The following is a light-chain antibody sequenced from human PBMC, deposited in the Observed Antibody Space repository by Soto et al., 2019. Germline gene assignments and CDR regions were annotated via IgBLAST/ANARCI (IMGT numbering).Light chain of an antibody. CDR1: QDISNY. V-gene: IGKV1-33*01. Sequence: DIQMTQSPSSLSASVGDRVTITCQASQDISNYLNWYQQKPGKAPKLLIYDASNLETGVPSRFSGSGAGTDFTFTISSLQPEDIATYYCQQYDNPMYTFGQGTKLDLK. CDR2: DAS. CDR3: QQYDNPMYT. J-gene: IGKJ2*01.